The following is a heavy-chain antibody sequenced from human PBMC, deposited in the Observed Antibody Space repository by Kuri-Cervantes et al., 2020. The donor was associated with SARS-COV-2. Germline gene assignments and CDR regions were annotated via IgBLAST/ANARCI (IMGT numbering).Heavy chain of an antibody. J-gene: IGHJ4*02. CDR2: IKQDGSEK. V-gene: IGHV3-7*01. Sequence: LSLTCAASGFTVSSNYMSWVRQAPGKGLEWVANIKQDGSEKYYVDSVKGRFTISRDNAKNSLYLQMNSLRAEDTAVYYCARDPYNWHIREYYFDYWGQGTLVTVSS. CDR1: GFTVSSNY. D-gene: IGHD1-1*01. CDR3: ARDPYNWHIREYYFDY.